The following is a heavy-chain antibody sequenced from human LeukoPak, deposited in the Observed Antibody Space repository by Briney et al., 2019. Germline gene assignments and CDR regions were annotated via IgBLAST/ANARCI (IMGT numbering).Heavy chain of an antibody. J-gene: IGHJ6*02. CDR3: ARTRSVVTPDDYYYYGMDV. V-gene: IGHV1-69*13. Sequence: SVKVSCKASGGTFSSYAISWVRQAPGQGLEWMGGIIPIFGTANYAQKFQGRVTITADESTSTAYMELSSLRSEDTAVYYCARTRSVVTPDDYYYYGMDVWGQGTTVTVSS. D-gene: IGHD4-23*01. CDR2: IIPIFGTA. CDR1: GGTFSSYA.